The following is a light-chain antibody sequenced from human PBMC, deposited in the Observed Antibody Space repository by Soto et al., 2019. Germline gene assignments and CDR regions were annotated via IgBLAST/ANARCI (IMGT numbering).Light chain of an antibody. CDR1: QSVSSSY. J-gene: IGKJ3*01. CDR2: GTF. V-gene: IGKV3-20*01. Sequence: EVVLTQSPSTLSLSPGETATLSCRASQSVSSSYLAWYQQKLGQPPRLLIYGTFTRATGIPDRFSASGSETDFTLTISRLEPEDFAVYYCQQYGGSPAFTFGPGNKVYLK. CDR3: QQYGGSPAFT.